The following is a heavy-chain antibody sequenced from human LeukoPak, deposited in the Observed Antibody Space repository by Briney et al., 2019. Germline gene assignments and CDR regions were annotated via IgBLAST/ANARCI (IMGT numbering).Heavy chain of an antibody. CDR2: INPNSGGT. V-gene: IGHV1-2*02. CDR1: GYTFTGYY. Sequence: ASVKVSCKASGYTFTGYYMHRVRQAPGQGLEWMGWINPNSGGTNYAQKFQGRVTMTRDTSISTAYMELSRLRSDDTAVYYCARGGPVLVGATPLFVYWGQGTLVTVSS. D-gene: IGHD1-26*01. CDR3: ARGGPVLVGATPLFVY. J-gene: IGHJ4*02.